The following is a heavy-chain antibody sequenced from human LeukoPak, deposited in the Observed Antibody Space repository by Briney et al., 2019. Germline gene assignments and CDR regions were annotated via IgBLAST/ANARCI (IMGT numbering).Heavy chain of an antibody. CDR3: ARASSTPGSGYYPFDY. J-gene: IGHJ4*02. V-gene: IGHV4-59*01. D-gene: IGHD3-3*01. CDR2: IYYTGIT. Sequence: KPSETLSLTCIVSGGSINNYYWSWVRQSPGRGLEWIEYIYYTGITNYNPSLRSRVILSVDTSKNQFSLKLRSVTAADTAVYFCARASSTPGSGYYPFDYWGQGTLVTVSS. CDR1: GGSINNYY.